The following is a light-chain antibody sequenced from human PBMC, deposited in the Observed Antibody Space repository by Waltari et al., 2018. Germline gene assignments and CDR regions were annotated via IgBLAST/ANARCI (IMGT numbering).Light chain of an antibody. CDR1: KLGEKY. CDR3: QAWDTDTVI. V-gene: IGLV3-1*01. Sequence: SYEVTQSPSVSVSPGQTAAITCSGDKLGEKYVCWYQQKPGQSPLLVLYQDDKRPSGLPERFSGSNSGNTATRVISGTQAMDEADYYCQAWDTDTVIFGGGTKLTVL. J-gene: IGLJ2*01. CDR2: QDD.